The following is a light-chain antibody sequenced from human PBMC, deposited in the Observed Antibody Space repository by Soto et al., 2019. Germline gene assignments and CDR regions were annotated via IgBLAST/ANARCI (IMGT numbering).Light chain of an antibody. Sequence: EIVLTQSPATLSLSPGETATLSCRASQSVTTSLAWYQQNPGQAPRLLIYDASNRATGIPARFSGSGSGTDFSLISSSLEPEDFSVYYCQQRSNWLLTFGGGTNVEIK. CDR2: DAS. V-gene: IGKV3-11*01. J-gene: IGKJ4*02. CDR3: QQRSNWLLT. CDR1: QSVTTS.